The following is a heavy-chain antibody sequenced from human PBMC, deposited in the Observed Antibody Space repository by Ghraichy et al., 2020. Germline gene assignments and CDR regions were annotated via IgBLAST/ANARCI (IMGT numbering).Heavy chain of an antibody. CDR2: VNGDGSDT. J-gene: IGHJ5*02. V-gene: IGHV3-74*01. CDR3: ARDRPHNWFDP. Sequence: GGSLRLSCAASGFTFSNHWMHWVRQAPGKGLMWVSRVNGDGSDTIYADYVKGRFTISRDNAKNTVYLQMNSLRAEDTAIYYCARDRPHNWFDPWGQGTLVTVSS. CDR1: GFTFSNHW.